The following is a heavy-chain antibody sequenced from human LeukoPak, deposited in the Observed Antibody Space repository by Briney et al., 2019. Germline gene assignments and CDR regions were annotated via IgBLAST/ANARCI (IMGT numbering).Heavy chain of an antibody. CDR2: IYYSGST. J-gene: IGHJ5*02. V-gene: IGHV4-59*01. CDR3: ARGRDWFDP. Sequence: SETLSLTCTVSGGSISSYYWSWIRQPPGKGLEWIGYIYYSGSTNYNPSLRGRVTMSGDTSKNQFSLKLSSVTAADTAVYYCARGRDWFDPWGQGTLVTVSS. CDR1: GGSISSYY.